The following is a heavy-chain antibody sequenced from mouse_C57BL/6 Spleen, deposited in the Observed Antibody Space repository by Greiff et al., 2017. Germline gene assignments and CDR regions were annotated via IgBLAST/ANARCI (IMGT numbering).Heavy chain of an antibody. D-gene: IGHD2-4*01. Sequence: QVQLQQSGPELVKPGASVKISCKASGYSFTSYYIHWVKQRPGQGLEWIGWIYPGSGNTKYNEKFKGKATLTADTSSSTAYMQLSSLTSEDSAVYYCARWGDYGFDYWGQGTTLTVSS. V-gene: IGHV1-66*01. J-gene: IGHJ2*01. CDR1: GYSFTSYY. CDR2: IYPGSGNT. CDR3: ARWGDYGFDY.